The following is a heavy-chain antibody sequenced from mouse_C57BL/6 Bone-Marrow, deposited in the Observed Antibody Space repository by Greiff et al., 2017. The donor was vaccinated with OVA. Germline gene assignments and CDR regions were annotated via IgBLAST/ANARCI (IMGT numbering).Heavy chain of an antibody. CDR1: GYTFTDYY. V-gene: IGHV1-26*01. CDR3: ARRIIDYDYWYFDV. Sequence: EVQLQQSGPELVKPGASVKISCKASGYTFTDYYMNWVKQSHGKSLEWIGDINPNNGGTSYNQKFKGKATLTVDKSSSTAYMELRSLTSEDSAVYYCARRIIDYDYWYFDVWGTGTTVTVSS. J-gene: IGHJ1*03. D-gene: IGHD2-4*01. CDR2: INPNNGGT.